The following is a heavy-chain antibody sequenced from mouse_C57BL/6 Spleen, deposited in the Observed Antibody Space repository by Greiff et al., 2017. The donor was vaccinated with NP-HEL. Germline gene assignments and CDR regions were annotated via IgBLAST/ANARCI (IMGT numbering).Heavy chain of an antibody. CDR2: IDPETGGT. V-gene: IGHV1-15*01. D-gene: IGHD1-1*01. CDR1: GYTFTDYE. J-gene: IGHJ4*01. Sequence: QVQLQQSGAELVRPGASVTLSCKASGYTFTDYEMHWVKQTPVHGLEWIGAIDPETGGTAYNQKFKGKAILTADKSSSTAYMELRSLTSEDSAVYYCTRWGYGSSYRMDYWGQGTSVTVSS. CDR3: TRWGYGSSYRMDY.